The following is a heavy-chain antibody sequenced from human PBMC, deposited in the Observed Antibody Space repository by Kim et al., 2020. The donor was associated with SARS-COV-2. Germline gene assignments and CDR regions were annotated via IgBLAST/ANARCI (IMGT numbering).Heavy chain of an antibody. CDR2: ISTSGANT. J-gene: IGHJ4*02. Sequence: GGSLRLSCAASGFTFSTYAMTWVRQAPGKGLEWVSAISTSGANTYYADSVKGRFTISRDNSKNTLYLQMNSLRAEDTAVYYCAKRMLSSSGNYYFDYWGQGTLGTVSP. CDR3: AKRMLSSSGNYYFDY. V-gene: IGHV3-23*01. CDR1: GFTFSTYA. D-gene: IGHD3-22*01.